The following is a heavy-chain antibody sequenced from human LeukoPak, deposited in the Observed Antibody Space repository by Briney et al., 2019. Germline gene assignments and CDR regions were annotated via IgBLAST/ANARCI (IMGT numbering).Heavy chain of an antibody. Sequence: SETLSLTCTVSGGSINSGTYYWTWIRQHPGKGLEWIAYIHYGGSTYYNPSLKSRVTISVDTSKNQFSLKLSSVTAADTAVYYCAREYCDNIGCPLHYWGQGTLVTVSS. CDR2: IHYGGST. CDR1: GGSINSGTYY. J-gene: IGHJ4*02. CDR3: AREYCDNIGCPLHY. D-gene: IGHD2/OR15-2a*01. V-gene: IGHV4-31*03.